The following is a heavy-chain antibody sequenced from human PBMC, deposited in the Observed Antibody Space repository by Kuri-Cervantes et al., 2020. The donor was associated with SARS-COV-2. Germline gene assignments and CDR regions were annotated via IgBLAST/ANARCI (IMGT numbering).Heavy chain of an antibody. CDR3: ATLGYCSSTSCYKRFDY. CDR1: GFTFSSYS. V-gene: IGHV3-21*01. D-gene: IGHD2-2*02. Sequence: ETLSLTCAASGFTFSSYSMNWVRQAPGKGLEWVSSISSSSSYIYYADSVEGRFTISRDNAKNSLYLQMNSLRAEDTAVYYCATLGYCSSTSCYKRFDYWGQGTLVTVSS. J-gene: IGHJ4*02. CDR2: ISSSSSYI.